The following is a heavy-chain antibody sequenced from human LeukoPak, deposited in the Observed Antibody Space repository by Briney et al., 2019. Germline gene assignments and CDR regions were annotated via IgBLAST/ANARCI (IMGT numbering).Heavy chain of an antibody. CDR1: RYTFTGYY. V-gene: IGHV1-2*02. D-gene: IGHD1-1*01. Sequence: GASMKVSCKASRYTFTGYYMHWVRQAPGQGLEWMGWINPNSGGTNYAQKFQGRVTMTRDTSISTAYMELSRLRSDDTAVYYCARDFEQLDHFDYRGQGTLVTVSS. J-gene: IGHJ4*02. CDR2: INPNSGGT. CDR3: ARDFEQLDHFDY.